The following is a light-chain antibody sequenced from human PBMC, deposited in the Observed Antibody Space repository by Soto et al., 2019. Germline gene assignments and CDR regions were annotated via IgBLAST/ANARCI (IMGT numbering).Light chain of an antibody. J-gene: IGLJ3*02. CDR1: SSDVGGYNY. V-gene: IGLV2-14*01. CDR3: SSFTSSTTRGV. CDR2: DVT. Sequence: QSALTQPASVSGSSGQSITISCIGTSSDVGGYNYVSWYQQYPGKAPKLMIYDVTNRPSGVSNRFSGSKSGNTASLTISGLHAEDEADYYCSSFTSSTTRGVFGGGTKVTVL.